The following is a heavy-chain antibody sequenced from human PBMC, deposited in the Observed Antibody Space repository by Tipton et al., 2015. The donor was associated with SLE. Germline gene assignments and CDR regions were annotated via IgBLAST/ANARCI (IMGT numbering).Heavy chain of an antibody. Sequence: LRLSCTVSGGSISSHYWSWIRQPPGKGLEWIGYIYYSGSTNYNPSLKSRVTISVDTSKNQFSLKLSSVTAADTAVYYCARSTLPWVQLWFSWGQGTLVTVSS. D-gene: IGHD5-18*01. CDR2: IYYSGST. V-gene: IGHV4-59*08. J-gene: IGHJ5*02. CDR3: ARSTLPWVQLWFS. CDR1: GGSISSHY.